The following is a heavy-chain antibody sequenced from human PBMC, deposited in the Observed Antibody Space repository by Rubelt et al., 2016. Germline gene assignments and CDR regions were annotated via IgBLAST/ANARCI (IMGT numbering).Heavy chain of an antibody. J-gene: IGHJ5*02. V-gene: IGHV3-30*04. D-gene: IGHD5-12*01. CDR3: ATRGS. CDR1: GFTLSSCA. CDR2: ISYDGGFPYDGSKK. Sequence: PGRSLRLSCAASGFTLSSCAMHWVRRAPGKGLEWVTLISYDGGFPYDGSKKYYADSVKGRFTISRDNSKNTLYLQMNSLRAEDTAVYYCATRGSWGQGTLVTVSS.